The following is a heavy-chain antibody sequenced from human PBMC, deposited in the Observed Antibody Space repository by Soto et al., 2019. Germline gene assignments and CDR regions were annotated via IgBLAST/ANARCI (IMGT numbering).Heavy chain of an antibody. CDR2: IYSGGAT. Sequence: EVQLVESGGGLVQPGGSLRLSCAASGFTVSNNYMRWVRQAPGKGLEWVSLIYSGGATYYADSVKGRFTISRDNSKNTLYRQLNSQKAEDTAVYYCARDGTYNWVGGQGILVTVSS. CDR1: GFTVSNNY. CDR3: ARDGTYNWV. J-gene: IGHJ4*02. D-gene: IGHD1-1*01. V-gene: IGHV3-66*01.